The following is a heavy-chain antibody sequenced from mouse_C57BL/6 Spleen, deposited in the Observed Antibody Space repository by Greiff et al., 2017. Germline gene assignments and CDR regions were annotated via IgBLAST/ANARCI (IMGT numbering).Heavy chain of an antibody. CDR1: GYTFTSYG. J-gene: IGHJ4*01. Sequence: VMLVESGAELARPGASVKLSCKASGYTFTSYGISWVKQRTGQGLEWIGEIYPRSGNTYYNEKFKGKATLTADKSSSTAYMELRSLTSEDSAVYFCARLYYYGPMDYWGQGTSVTVSS. D-gene: IGHD1-1*01. CDR2: IYPRSGNT. V-gene: IGHV1-81*01. CDR3: ARLYYYGPMDY.